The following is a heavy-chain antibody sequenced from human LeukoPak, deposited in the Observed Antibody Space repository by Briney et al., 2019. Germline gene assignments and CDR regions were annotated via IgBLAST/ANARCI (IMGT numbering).Heavy chain of an antibody. Sequence: GGSLRLSCVGSGLIISSNYMSWVRQAPGKGLEWGSIIYSGGSIDYTDSLKGRFTISRDNSKNPVYIQMTDVTGADTAVYYCAREGRGTDAFDIWGQGTIITVSS. V-gene: IGHV3-66*01. J-gene: IGHJ3*02. D-gene: IGHD3-16*01. CDR2: IYSGGSI. CDR3: AREGRGTDAFDI. CDR1: GLIISSNY.